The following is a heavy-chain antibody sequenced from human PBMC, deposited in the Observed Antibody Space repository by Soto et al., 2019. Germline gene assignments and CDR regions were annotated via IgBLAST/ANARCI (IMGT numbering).Heavy chain of an antibody. CDR3: ARGPDAYYYGSGSYYPFDY. J-gene: IGHJ4*02. D-gene: IGHD3-10*01. CDR2: INHSGST. CDR1: GGSFSGYY. V-gene: IGHV4-34*01. Sequence: SETLSLTCAVYGGSFSGYYWSWIRQPPGKGLEWIGEINHSGSTNYNPSLKSRVTISVDTSKNQFSLKLSSVTAADTAVYYCARGPDAYYYGSGSYYPFDYWGQGTLVTVSS.